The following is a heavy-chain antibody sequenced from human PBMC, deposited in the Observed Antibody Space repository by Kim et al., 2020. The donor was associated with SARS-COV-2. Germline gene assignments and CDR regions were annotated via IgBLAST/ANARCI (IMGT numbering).Heavy chain of an antibody. J-gene: IGHJ5*02. D-gene: IGHD6-13*01. V-gene: IGHV1-69*04. Sequence: ANYAQKFQGRVTITADKSTSTAYMELSSLRSEDTAVYYCARELAARWFDPWGQGTLVTVSS. CDR3: ARELAARWFDP. CDR2: A.